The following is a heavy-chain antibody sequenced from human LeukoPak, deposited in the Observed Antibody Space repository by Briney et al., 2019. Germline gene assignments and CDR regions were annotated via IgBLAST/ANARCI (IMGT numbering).Heavy chain of an antibody. J-gene: IGHJ3*02. V-gene: IGHV4-30-2*01. CDR2: IYHSGST. Sequence: SQTLSLTCTVSGGSISSGGYYWSWIRQPPGKGLEGIGYIYHSGSTYYNPSLKSRVTISVDTSKNQFSLKLSSVTAADTAVYYCARVRGSGWINDAFDIWGQGTMVTVSS. D-gene: IGHD6-19*01. CDR3: ARVRGSGWINDAFDI. CDR1: GGSISSGGYY.